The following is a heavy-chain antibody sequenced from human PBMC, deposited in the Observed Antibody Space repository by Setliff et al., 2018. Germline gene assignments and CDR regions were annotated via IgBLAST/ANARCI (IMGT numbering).Heavy chain of an antibody. Sequence: PSETLSLTCTVSGGSIRSYYWNWIRQPPGKGLEWIGHVYYSGTANYNPSLKSRVTILVDTSKNQFSLRLSSVTAADTAVYYCARGGTYRYFDYWGQGTLVTVSS. CDR3: ARGGTYRYFDY. CDR2: VYYSGTA. CDR1: GGSIRSYY. D-gene: IGHD5-12*01. J-gene: IGHJ4*02. V-gene: IGHV4-59*01.